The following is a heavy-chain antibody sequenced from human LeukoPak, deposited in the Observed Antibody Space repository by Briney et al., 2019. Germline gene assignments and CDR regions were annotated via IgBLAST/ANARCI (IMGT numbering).Heavy chain of an antibody. Sequence: PSETLSLTCAVSGASISSSNYYWGWVRQSPGKGLEWIGNIYSSGNTYYNASLKRRVTMYIDTSKNQFSLKLSSVTAADTAMYYCAKSNGSGLMDYWGQGTLVTVSS. CDR2: IYSSGNT. CDR1: GASISSSNYY. CDR3: AKSNGSGLMDY. D-gene: IGHD2-8*01. J-gene: IGHJ4*02. V-gene: IGHV4-39*01.